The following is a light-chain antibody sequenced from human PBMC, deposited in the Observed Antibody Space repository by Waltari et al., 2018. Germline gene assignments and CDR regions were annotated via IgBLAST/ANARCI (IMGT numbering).Light chain of an antibody. CDR2: YAN. J-gene: IGKJ3*01. Sequence: IQMSQSPSSLSASVGNRVTITCRASQGISSYLNWYQQKPGKAPKLLIYYANSLASGVPSRFSGSGSGTEFTLTISSLQPEDFATYYCQQGNSYPFTFGPGTKLDIK. CDR1: QGISSY. V-gene: IGKV1-13*02. CDR3: QQGNSYPFT.